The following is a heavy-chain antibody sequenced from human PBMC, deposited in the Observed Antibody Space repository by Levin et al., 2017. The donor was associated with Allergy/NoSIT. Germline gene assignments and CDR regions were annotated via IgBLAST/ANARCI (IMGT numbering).Heavy chain of an antibody. Sequence: SGPTLVKPTQTLTLTCTFSGFSLTTSGMCVSWIRQPPGNALEWLARIDWDDDKYYSTSLKTRLTISRDTSKNQVGLTMTSMDPVDTATYYCARATNHYYGRGFDSWGQGTPVTVSS. D-gene: IGHD3-10*01. CDR1: GFSLTTSGMC. CDR3: ARATNHYYGRGFDS. V-gene: IGHV2-70*11. J-gene: IGHJ4*02. CDR2: IDWDDDK.